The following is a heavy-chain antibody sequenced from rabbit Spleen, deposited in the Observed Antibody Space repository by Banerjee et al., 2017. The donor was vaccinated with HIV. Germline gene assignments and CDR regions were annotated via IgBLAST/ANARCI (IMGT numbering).Heavy chain of an antibody. Sequence: QSLEESGGDLVKPGASLTLTCTASGFSLSSSYWICWVRQAPGKGLEWIACISAGSSGTTYYASWPKGRFTISKASSTTVTLQMTSLTAADTATYFCARDSGSSFSSYGMDLWGQGTLVTVS. CDR2: ISAGSSGTT. CDR1: GFSLSSSYW. J-gene: IGHJ6*01. V-gene: IGHV1S40*01. D-gene: IGHD8-1*01. CDR3: ARDSGSSFSSYGMDL.